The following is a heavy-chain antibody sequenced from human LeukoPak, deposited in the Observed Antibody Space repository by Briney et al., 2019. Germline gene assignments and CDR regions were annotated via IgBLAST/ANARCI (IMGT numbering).Heavy chain of an antibody. CDR2: ISWNSGSI. CDR3: AKDIIGRTPTYYDIYGMDV. V-gene: IGHV3-9*01. CDR1: GFAVSSNY. D-gene: IGHD3-9*01. Sequence: PGGSLRLSCAASGFAVSSNYMSWVRQAPGKGLEWVSGISWNSGSIGYADSVKGRFTISRDNAKNSPYLQMNSLRAEDTALYYCAKDIIGRTPTYYDIYGMDVWGQGTTVTVSS. J-gene: IGHJ6*02.